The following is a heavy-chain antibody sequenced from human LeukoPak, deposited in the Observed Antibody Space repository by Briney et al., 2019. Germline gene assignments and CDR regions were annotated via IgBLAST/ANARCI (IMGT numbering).Heavy chain of an antibody. D-gene: IGHD5-24*01. V-gene: IGHV4-38-2*01. CDR3: ARGRRGYNYDY. CDR1: GYSISTGYH. CDR2: VYRSGST. Sequence: SETLSLTCVVSGYSISTGYHWGWIRQPPGEGLEWIGSVYRSGSTNYNPSLKSRVTISVDTSKNQFSLKLSSVTAADTAVHYCARGRRGYNYDYWGRGTLVTVSS. J-gene: IGHJ4*02.